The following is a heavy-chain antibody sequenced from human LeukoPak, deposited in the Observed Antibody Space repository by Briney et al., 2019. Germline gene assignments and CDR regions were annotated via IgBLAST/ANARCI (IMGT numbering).Heavy chain of an antibody. CDR3: ARADYYDSSGYLKWVY. V-gene: IGHV4-59*12. CDR1: GGSISSYY. J-gene: IGHJ4*02. Sequence: PSETLSLTCTVSGGSISSYYWSWIRQPPGKGLEWIGYIYYSGSTNYNPSLKSRVTISVDTSKNQFSLRLSSVTAADTAVYYCARADYYDSSGYLKWVYWGQGTLVTVSS. CDR2: IYYSGST. D-gene: IGHD3-22*01.